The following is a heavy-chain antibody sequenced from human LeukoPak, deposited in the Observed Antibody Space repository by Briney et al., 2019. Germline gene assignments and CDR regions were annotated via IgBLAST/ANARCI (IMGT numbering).Heavy chain of an antibody. Sequence: GGSLRLSCAASGFTFSDYYMSWIRQAPGKGLEWVSCISSSSSYTNYADSVKGRFTISRDNAKNSLYLQMNSLRAEDTAVYYCARVKDDSSGRPFDYWGQGTLVTVSS. CDR3: ARVKDDSSGRPFDY. V-gene: IGHV3-11*06. J-gene: IGHJ4*02. CDR1: GFTFSDYY. CDR2: ISSSSSYT. D-gene: IGHD3-22*01.